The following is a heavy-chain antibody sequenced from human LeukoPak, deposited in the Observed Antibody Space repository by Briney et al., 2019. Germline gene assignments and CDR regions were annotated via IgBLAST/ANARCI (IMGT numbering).Heavy chain of an antibody. D-gene: IGHD3-16*02. J-gene: IGHJ4*02. Sequence: PGGSLRLSCAASGFTFSSYAMSWVRQAPGKGLEWVSAISGTGGSTYYADSVKGRFTISRDNSKNTLYLQMNSLRAEDTAVYYCAKEHTYLGYDYVWGSYRYEGPFDYWGQGTLVTVSS. V-gene: IGHV3-23*01. CDR2: ISGTGGST. CDR1: GFTFSSYA. CDR3: AKEHTYLGYDYVWGSYRYEGPFDY.